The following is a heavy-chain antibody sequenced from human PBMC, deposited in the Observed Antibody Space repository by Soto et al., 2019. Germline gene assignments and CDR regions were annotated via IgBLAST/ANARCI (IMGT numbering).Heavy chain of an antibody. D-gene: IGHD6-6*01. J-gene: IGHJ6*02. V-gene: IGHV3-11*01. Sequence: GGSLRLSCAASGFTFSDYYMSWIRQAPGKGLEWVSYIGSSGSTIYYADSVRGRFTISRATAKNSLYLQMNSLRAEDTAVYYCASDYLLESSSSYYYYGMDVWGQGTTVTVSS. CDR2: IGSSGSTI. CDR1: GFTFSDYY. CDR3: ASDYLLESSSSYYYYGMDV.